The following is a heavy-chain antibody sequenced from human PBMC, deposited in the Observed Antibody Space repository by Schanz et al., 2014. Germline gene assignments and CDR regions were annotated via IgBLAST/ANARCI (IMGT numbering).Heavy chain of an antibody. Sequence: EVQLVESGGGVVQPGRSLRLSCSASGFTFSIYAMHWVRQAPGKGLEWVSYVSRSTPDIYYADSMKGRFTVSRDNAENALYLQMNSLRAEDTGLYFCARGGSGSHYRLDYWGQGTLVTVSS. V-gene: IGHV3-21*03. CDR2: VSRSTPDI. D-gene: IGHD1-26*01. J-gene: IGHJ4*02. CDR3: ARGGSGSHYRLDY. CDR1: GFTFSIYA.